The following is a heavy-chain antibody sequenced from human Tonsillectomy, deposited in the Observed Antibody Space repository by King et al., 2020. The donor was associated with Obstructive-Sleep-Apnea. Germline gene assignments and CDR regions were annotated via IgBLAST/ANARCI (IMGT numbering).Heavy chain of an antibody. V-gene: IGHV3-23*04. CDR2: ISASGGST. Sequence: VQLVESGGGLVQPGGSLRLSCAASGFTFSSYAMGWVRQAPGKGLEWVSSISASGGSTNYADSVKGRFTISRDNFKNTLYLQMNSLRAEDTAVYYCEKQGTIFGVVTEVDYYGMDVWGQGTTVTVSS. D-gene: IGHD3-3*01. CDR3: EKQGTIFGVVTEVDYYGMDV. J-gene: IGHJ6*02. CDR1: GFTFSSYA.